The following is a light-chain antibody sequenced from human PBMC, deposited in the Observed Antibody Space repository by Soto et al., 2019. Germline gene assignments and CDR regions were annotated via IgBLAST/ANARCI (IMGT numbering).Light chain of an antibody. CDR1: NSDVGGYDY. J-gene: IGLJ2*01. CDR3: CSYTDNATPV. CDR2: DVF. Sequence: QSALTQPASVSGSLGQSVTISCTGSNSDVGGYDYVSWFQQHPGKAPQLIIFDVFNRPSGVSSRFSGSKSGYTASLTISVLQAEDEADYYCCSYTDNATPVFGGGTKLT. V-gene: IGLV2-14*01.